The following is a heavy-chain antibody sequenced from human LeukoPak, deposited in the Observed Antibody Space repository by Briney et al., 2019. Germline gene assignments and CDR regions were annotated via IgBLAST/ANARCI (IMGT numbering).Heavy chain of an antibody. V-gene: IGHV3-48*03. CDR3: ARDSRSYSRFVDY. Sequence: GGSLRLSCAASEFTFSSYEMNWVRQAPGKGLEWVSYISSSGSTKYYADSVKGRFIISRDNAKNSLYLQMNSLRAEDTAVYYCARDSRSYSRFVDYWGQGTLVTVSS. D-gene: IGHD1-26*01. CDR1: EFTFSSYE. CDR2: ISSSGSTK. J-gene: IGHJ4*02.